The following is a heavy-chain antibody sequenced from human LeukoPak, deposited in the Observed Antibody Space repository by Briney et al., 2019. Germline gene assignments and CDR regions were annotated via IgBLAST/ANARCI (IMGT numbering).Heavy chain of an antibody. CDR2: IYSGGST. Sequence: GGSLRLSCAASGFTVSSNYMSWVRQAPGKGLEWVSVIYSGGSTYYADSVKGRFTISRDNSKNTLYLQMNSLRAEDTAVYYCANWGNTAMRGYWGQGTLVTVSS. V-gene: IGHV3-53*01. CDR3: ANWGNTAMRGY. D-gene: IGHD5-18*01. CDR1: GFTVSSNY. J-gene: IGHJ4*02.